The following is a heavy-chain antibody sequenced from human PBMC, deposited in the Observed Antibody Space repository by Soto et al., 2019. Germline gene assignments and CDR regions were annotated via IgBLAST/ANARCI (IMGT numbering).Heavy chain of an antibody. CDR1: GFTFSSYS. V-gene: IGHV3-21*01. CDR3: AKDPNYDFWSGYSGSGWFDP. Sequence: GGSLRLSCAASGFTFSSYSMNWVRQTPGKGLEWVSSISGSSSNMYYADSVRGRFTISRDNAKNSLYLQMNSLRAEDTAVYYCAKDPNYDFWSGYSGSGWFDPWGQGTLVTVSS. CDR2: ISGSSSNM. J-gene: IGHJ5*02. D-gene: IGHD3-3*01.